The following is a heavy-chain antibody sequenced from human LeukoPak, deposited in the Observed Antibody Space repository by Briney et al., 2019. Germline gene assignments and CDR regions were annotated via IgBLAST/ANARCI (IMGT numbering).Heavy chain of an antibody. CDR1: GYTLTELA. J-gene: IGHJ5*02. CDR3: ATGLPAAAAAQT. Sequence: ASVKVSCKVSGYTLTELAVHWVRQAPGKGLEWMPNSDPEDGETLYTQKFQGRVTLTEDTSTDTAYFELSSLRSDDTAVYYCATGLPAAAAAQTWGQGTLVTVSS. D-gene: IGHD6-13*01. V-gene: IGHV1-24*01. CDR2: SDPEDGET.